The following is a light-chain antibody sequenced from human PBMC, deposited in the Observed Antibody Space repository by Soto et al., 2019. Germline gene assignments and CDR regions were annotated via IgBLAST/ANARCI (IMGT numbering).Light chain of an antibody. CDR3: QQYTNWPYT. V-gene: IGKV3-15*01. Sequence: EIVMTQSPATLSVSPGERASLSCRASQSVGSNLAWYQQTAGQAPRLLIYGASTRATGIPASFSGSGSGTEFTLTISSLQSDDFAVYSCQQYTNWPYTFGQGTTLEIK. CDR1: QSVGSN. CDR2: GAS. J-gene: IGKJ2*01.